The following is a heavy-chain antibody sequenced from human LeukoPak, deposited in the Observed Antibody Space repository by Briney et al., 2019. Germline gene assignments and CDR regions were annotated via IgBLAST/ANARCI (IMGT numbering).Heavy chain of an antibody. V-gene: IGHV4-34*01. CDR1: GGSFSGYY. D-gene: IGHD6-13*01. Sequence: KTSETLSLTCAVYGGSFSGYYWSWIRQPPGKGLEWIGEINHSGSTNYNPSLKSRVTISVDTSKNQSSLKLSSVTAADTAVYYCARHYSSSWSNWFDPWGQGTLVTVSS. J-gene: IGHJ5*02. CDR3: ARHYSSSWSNWFDP. CDR2: INHSGST.